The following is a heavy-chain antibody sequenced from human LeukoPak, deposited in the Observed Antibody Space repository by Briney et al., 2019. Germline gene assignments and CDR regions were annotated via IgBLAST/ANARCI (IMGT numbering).Heavy chain of an antibody. V-gene: IGHV1-69*04. D-gene: IGHD3-22*01. J-gene: IGHJ4*02. CDR1: LGTFSSYV. CDR3: AMGYYYDSSGYYN. Sequence: ASVKVSCKPTLGTFSSYVISWVRQARGQGGEWMGRIIPILGIANYAQKCQGRVTITTDKSTSTAYMELSSLRSEDTAVYYCAMGYYYDSSGYYNWGQETLVTVSS. CDR2: IIPILGIA.